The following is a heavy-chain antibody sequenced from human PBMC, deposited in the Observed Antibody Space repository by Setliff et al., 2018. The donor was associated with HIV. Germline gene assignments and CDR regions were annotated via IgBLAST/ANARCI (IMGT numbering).Heavy chain of an antibody. CDR2: ISASNGYT. CDR1: GYTFSSYG. J-gene: IGHJ1*01. D-gene: IGHD2-21*02. V-gene: IGHV1-18*01. Sequence: ASVKVSCKASGYTFSSYGISWVRQAPGQGLEWMGWISASNGYTDYAQKFQGRVTMTTDTSTSTAYMELRSLRSDDTAMYYCARDGGPYCGGDCHLFRLPFQHWGQGTLVTVSS. CDR3: ARDGGPYCGGDCHLFRLPFQH.